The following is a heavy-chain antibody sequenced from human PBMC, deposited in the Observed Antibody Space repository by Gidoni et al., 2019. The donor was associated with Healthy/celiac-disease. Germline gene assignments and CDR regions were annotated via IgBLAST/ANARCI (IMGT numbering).Heavy chain of an antibody. CDR3: AHRPQLERQVGSPLGPFDI. J-gene: IGHJ3*02. CDR2: IYWDDDK. Sequence: IRQPPGKALEWLALIYWDDDKRYSPSLKSRLTITKDTSKNQVVLTMTNMDPVDTATYYCAHRPQLERQVGSPLGPFDIWGQGTMVTVSS. D-gene: IGHD1-1*01. V-gene: IGHV2-5*02.